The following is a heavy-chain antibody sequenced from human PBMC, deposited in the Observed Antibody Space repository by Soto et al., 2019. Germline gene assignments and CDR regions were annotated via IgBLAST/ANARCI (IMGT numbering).Heavy chain of an antibody. J-gene: IGHJ6*02. V-gene: IGHV3-23*01. CDR3: AKDIADNYYYYGMDV. CDR1: GFTFSSYA. CDR2: ISGSGGST. Sequence: SLRLSCAASGFTFSSYAVSWVRQAPGKGLEWVSAISGSGGSTYYADSVKGRFTISRDNSKNTLYLQMNSLRAEDTAVYYCAKDIADNYYYYGMDVWGPGTTVTVSS. D-gene: IGHD6-13*01.